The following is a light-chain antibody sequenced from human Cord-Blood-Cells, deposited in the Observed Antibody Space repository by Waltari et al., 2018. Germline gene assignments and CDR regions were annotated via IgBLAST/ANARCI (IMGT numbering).Light chain of an antibody. CDR1: ALPKQY. J-gene: IGLJ3*02. CDR3: QSADSSGTYWV. CDR2: KDS. V-gene: IGLV3-25*03. Sequence: SYELTQPPSVSVSPGQTARITCSGDALPKQYAYWYQQKPGQAPVLVIYKDSGRPSGIPERFSGSSSGKTVTLTISGVQAEDEAYYYCQSADSSGTYWVFGGGTKLTVL.